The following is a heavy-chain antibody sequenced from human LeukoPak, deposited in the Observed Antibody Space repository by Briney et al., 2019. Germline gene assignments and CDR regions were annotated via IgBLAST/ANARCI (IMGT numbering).Heavy chain of an antibody. CDR3: ARDRYEFTY. D-gene: IGHD3-3*01. CDR1: GYTFTSYY. V-gene: IGHV1-18*04. J-gene: IGHJ4*02. CDR2: INTLDGNT. Sequence: GASVKVSCKASGYTFTSYYMHWVRQAPGQRLEWVGRINTLDGNTDYAQKFQDRVSMTTDTSTNTAYMELRSLRPDDTAVYYCARDRYEFTYWGQGTLVTVSS.